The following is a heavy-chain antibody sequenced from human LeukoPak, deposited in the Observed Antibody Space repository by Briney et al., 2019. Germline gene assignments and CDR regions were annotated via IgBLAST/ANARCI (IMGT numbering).Heavy chain of an antibody. J-gene: IGHJ5*02. CDR3: ARAPLVVVPAAHNWFDP. CDR2: IIPIFGTA. Sequence: ATVKVSCKASGCTFSSYAISRVRQAPGQGLEWMGRIIPIFGTANYAQKFQGRVTITTDESTSTAYMELSSLRSEDTAVYYCARAPLVVVPAAHNWFDPWGQGTLATVSS. CDR1: GCTFSSYA. V-gene: IGHV1-69*05. D-gene: IGHD2-2*01.